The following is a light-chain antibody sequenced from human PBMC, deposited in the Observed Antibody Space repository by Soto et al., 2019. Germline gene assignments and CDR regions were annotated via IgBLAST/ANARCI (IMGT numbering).Light chain of an antibody. CDR3: SSYTTTNTLYV. CDR1: NSDVGGYNY. Sequence: QSLLTQPASVSGSPGQSITIPCTGTNSDVGGYNYVSWYQHHPGKAPKLMIYEVFNRPSGVSSRFSGSESGSTASLTISGLQAEDEADYYCSSYTTTNTLYVFGTGTKVTVL. V-gene: IGLV2-14*01. CDR2: EVF. J-gene: IGLJ1*01.